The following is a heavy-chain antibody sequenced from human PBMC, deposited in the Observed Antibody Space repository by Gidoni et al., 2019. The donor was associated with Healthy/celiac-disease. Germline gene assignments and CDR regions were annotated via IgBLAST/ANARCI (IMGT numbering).Heavy chain of an antibody. Sequence: QVQLQVSGPGLVKPSETLSLTCTVSGGSLSSYYWSWIRQPPGKGLEWIGYIYYSGSTNYIPSLKSRATISVDTSKNQFSLKLSSVTAADTTVYYCARVVVGAADYWGQGTLVTVSS. CDR3: ARVVVGAADY. CDR2: IYYSGST. V-gene: IGHV4-59*01. J-gene: IGHJ4*02. D-gene: IGHD2-15*01. CDR1: GGSLSSYY.